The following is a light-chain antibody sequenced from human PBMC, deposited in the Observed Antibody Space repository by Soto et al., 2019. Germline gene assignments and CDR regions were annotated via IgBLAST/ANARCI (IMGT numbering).Light chain of an antibody. Sequence: PGERATLSCRASQSVSSYLAWYQQKPGQAPRLLIYGASNRATGIPARFSGSGSGTDFTLTISRLEPEDFALYYCQQYGSPPATFGQGTKVDIK. V-gene: IGKV3-20*01. J-gene: IGKJ1*01. CDR3: QQYGSPPAT. CDR2: GAS. CDR1: QSVSSY.